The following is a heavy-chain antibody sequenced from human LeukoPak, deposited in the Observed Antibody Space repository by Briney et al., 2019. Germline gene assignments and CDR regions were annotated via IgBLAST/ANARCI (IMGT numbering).Heavy chain of an antibody. Sequence: PGGSLRLSCAASGFTVSNKYMSWVRQAPGKGLEWVSVIYSGGITYYADSVKGRFTISRDNSKNTLYLQMNGLRAEDTAVYYCARFRGSSGRGDYFDYWGQGTLVTVSS. CDR2: IYSGGIT. J-gene: IGHJ4*02. D-gene: IGHD6-19*01. CDR3: ARFRGSSGRGDYFDY. V-gene: IGHV3-53*01. CDR1: GFTVSNKY.